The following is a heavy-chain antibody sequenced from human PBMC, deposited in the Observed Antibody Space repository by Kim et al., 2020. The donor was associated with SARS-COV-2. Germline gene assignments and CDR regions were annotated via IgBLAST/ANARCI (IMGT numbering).Heavy chain of an antibody. CDR3: ARDLSERPYYYYYGMDV. D-gene: IGHD1-1*01. Sequence: VKGQFTISRDNAQNSLYLQMNSLRAEDTAVYYCARDLSERPYYYYYGMDVWGQGTTVTVSS. J-gene: IGHJ6*02. V-gene: IGHV3-11*06.